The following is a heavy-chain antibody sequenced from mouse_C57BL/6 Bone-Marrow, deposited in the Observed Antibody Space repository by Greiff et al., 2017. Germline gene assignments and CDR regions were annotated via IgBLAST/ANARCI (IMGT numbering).Heavy chain of an antibody. V-gene: IGHV1-81*01. J-gene: IGHJ2*01. CDR1: GYTFTSYG. CDR3: ARGGWLLRV. Sequence: VQRVESGAELARPGASVKLSCKASGYTFTSYGISWVKQRTGQGLEWIGEIYPRSGNTYYNEKFKGKATLTADKSSSTAYMELRSLTSEDSAVYFCARGGWLLRVWGQGTTLTVSS. D-gene: IGHD2-3*01. CDR2: IYPRSGNT.